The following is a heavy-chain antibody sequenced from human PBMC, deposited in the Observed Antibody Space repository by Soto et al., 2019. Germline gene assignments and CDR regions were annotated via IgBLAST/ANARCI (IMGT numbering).Heavy chain of an antibody. Sequence: PGGSLRLSCAASGFTFTSYWIHWVRQAPGKGQVGISRINSDGSSASYADSVKGRFTMYRDKAKNTQYLQMDSLRFEDTAVYYCPFGGLIVPSYWGQGIVVTVSS. J-gene: IGHJ4*02. CDR2: INSDGSSA. CDR1: GFTFTSYW. CDR3: PFGGLIVPSY. D-gene: IGHD3-16*02. V-gene: IGHV3-74*01.